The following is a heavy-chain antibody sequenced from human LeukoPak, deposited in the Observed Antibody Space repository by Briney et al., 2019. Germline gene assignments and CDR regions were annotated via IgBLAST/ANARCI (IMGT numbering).Heavy chain of an antibody. CDR3: ARSPEYGSGFEPFDP. J-gene: IGHJ5*02. D-gene: IGHD3-10*01. CDR1: GGSISSYY. V-gene: IGHV4-59*01. Sequence: SETLSLTCTVSGGSISSYYWSWIRQPPGRGLEWIGYIYYSGSTNYNPSLKSRVTISVDTSKNQFSLKLSSVTAADTAVYYCARSPEYGSGFEPFDPWGQGTLVTVSS. CDR2: IYYSGST.